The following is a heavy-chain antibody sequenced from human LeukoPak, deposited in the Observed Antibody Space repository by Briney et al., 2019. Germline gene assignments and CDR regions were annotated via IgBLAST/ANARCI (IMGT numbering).Heavy chain of an antibody. J-gene: IGHJ4*02. Sequence: GGSLRLSCAASGFTFSSYSMNWVRQAPGKGLEWVSRINSDGSSTSYADSVKGRFTISRDNAKNTLYLQMNSLRAEDTAVYYCASLYSGSYLADYWGQGTLVTVSS. CDR2: INSDGSST. D-gene: IGHD1-26*01. CDR1: GFTFSSYS. V-gene: IGHV3-74*01. CDR3: ASLYSGSYLADY.